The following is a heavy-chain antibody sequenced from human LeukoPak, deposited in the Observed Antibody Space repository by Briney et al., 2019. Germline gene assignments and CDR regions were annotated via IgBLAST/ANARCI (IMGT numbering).Heavy chain of an antibody. CDR1: GVSMSAYQ. CDR3: ATSNDAKIAPFDH. Sequence: SETLSLTCTVSGVSMSAYQWSWVRQSPEKGLEWIGCINTKGETSYNPSLKSRVTTSVDTSKSQFSLRLTSVTAANTAVYYCATSNDAKIAPFDHWGQGAPVTVSS. J-gene: IGHJ4*02. V-gene: IGHV4-4*09. D-gene: IGHD2-21*01. CDR2: INTKGET.